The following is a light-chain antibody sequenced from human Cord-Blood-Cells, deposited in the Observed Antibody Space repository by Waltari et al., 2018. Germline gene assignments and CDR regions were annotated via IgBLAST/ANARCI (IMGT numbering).Light chain of an antibody. V-gene: IGLV3-27*01. Sequence: SYELTQPSSVSVSPGQTARITCSGDVLAKKYARWFQQKPGQAPVLFIYKDSERPSGIPERFSGSSSGTTVTLTISGAQVEDEADYYCYSAADNNRVFGGGTKLTVL. CDR2: KDS. J-gene: IGLJ3*02. CDR1: VLAKKY. CDR3: YSAADNNRV.